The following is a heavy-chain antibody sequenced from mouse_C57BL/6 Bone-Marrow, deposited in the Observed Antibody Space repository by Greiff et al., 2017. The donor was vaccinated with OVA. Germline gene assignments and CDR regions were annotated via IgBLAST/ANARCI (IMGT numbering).Heavy chain of an antibody. CDR2: IRNKANNHAT. V-gene: IGHV6-6*01. Sequence: LQESGGGLVQPGGSMKLSCAASGFTFSDAWMDWVRQSPEKGLEWVAEIRNKANNHATYYAESVKGRFTISRDDSKSSVYLQMNSLRAEDTGIYYCTRAYGNYTYYFDYWGQGTTLTVSS. D-gene: IGHD2-1*01. CDR3: TRAYGNYTYYFDY. J-gene: IGHJ2*01. CDR1: GFTFSDAW.